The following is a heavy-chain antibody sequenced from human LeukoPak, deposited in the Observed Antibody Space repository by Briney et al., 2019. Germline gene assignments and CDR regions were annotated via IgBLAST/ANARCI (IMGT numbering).Heavy chain of an antibody. V-gene: IGHV3-30*02. J-gene: IGHJ4*02. Sequence: GGSLRLSCAASGFTFSSYGMHWVRQAPGKGLEWVAFIRYDGSNKYYADSVKGRFTISRDNAKNSLYLQMNSLRAEDTAVYYCARDPPLGYCSSSSCPHLDYWGQGTLVTVSS. CDR3: ARDPPLGYCSSSSCPHLDY. CDR2: IRYDGSNK. CDR1: GFTFSSYG. D-gene: IGHD2-2*01.